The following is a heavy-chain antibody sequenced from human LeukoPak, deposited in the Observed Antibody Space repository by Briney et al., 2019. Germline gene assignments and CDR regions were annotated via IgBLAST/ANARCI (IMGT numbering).Heavy chain of an antibody. J-gene: IGHJ5*02. V-gene: IGHV3-30-3*01. CDR1: GFTFSNYA. D-gene: IGHD3-22*01. CDR3: VRKFDTSGYYFWFDP. CDR2: ISYDGNNK. Sequence: PGGSLRLSCAAPGFTFSNYAMHWVRQAPGKGLEWVAGISYDGNNKHYADSVKGRFTISRDSSKNTVNLQMNSLRAEDTAVYYCVRKFDTSGYYFWFDPWGQGTLVTVSS.